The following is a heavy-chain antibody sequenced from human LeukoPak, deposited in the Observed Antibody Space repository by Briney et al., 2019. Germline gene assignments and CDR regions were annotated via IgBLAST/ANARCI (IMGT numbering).Heavy chain of an antibody. CDR2: INHSGST. V-gene: IGHV4-34*01. CDR1: GGSFSGYY. Sequence: SETLSLTCAVYGGSFSGYYWSWIRQPPGKGLEWIGEINHSGSTNYNSSLKSRVTISVDTSKNQFSLKLSSVTAADTAVYYCARDRRGGSNYFDYWGQGTLVTVSS. CDR3: ARDRRGGSNYFDY. J-gene: IGHJ4*02. D-gene: IGHD2-15*01.